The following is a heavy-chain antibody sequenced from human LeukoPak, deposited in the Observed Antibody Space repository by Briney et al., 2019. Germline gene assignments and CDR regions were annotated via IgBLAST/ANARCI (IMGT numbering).Heavy chain of an antibody. D-gene: IGHD3-10*01. V-gene: IGHV3-33*06. J-gene: IGHJ4*02. CDR3: AKDMVRGVIHY. CDR1: GFTFSSYG. Sequence: PGRSLRLSCAASGFTFSSYGMHWVRQAPGKGLEWVAVIWYDGSNKYYADSVKGRFTISRDNSKNTLYLQMNSLRAEDTAVYYCAKDMVRGVIHYWGQGTLVTVSS. CDR2: IWYDGSNK.